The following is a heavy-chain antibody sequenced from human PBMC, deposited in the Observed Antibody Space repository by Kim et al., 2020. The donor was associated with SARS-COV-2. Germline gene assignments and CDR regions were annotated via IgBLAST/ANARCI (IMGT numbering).Heavy chain of an antibody. CDR1: GGTFSSYA. CDR2: IIPIFGTA. V-gene: IGHV1-69*13. J-gene: IGHJ4*02. D-gene: IGHD1-7*01. Sequence: SVKVSCKASGGTFSSYAISWVRQAPGQGLEWMGGIIPIFGTANYAQKFQGRVTITADESTSTAYMELSSLRSEDTAVYYCASEGSKLELRFDYWGQGTLVTVSS. CDR3: ASEGSKLELRFDY.